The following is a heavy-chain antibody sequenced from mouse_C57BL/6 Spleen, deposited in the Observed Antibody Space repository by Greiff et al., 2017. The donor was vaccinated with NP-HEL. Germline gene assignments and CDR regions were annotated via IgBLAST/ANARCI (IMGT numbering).Heavy chain of an antibody. V-gene: IGHV1-61*01. CDR3: AREGDDYGSNFDV. J-gene: IGHJ1*03. CDR2: IYPSDSET. D-gene: IGHD1-1*01. Sequence: QVQLQQPGAELVRPGSSVKLSCKASGYTFTSYWMDWVKQRPGQGLEWIGNIYPSDSETHYNQKFKDEATLTVDKSSSTAYMQLSSLTSEDSAVYYCAREGDDYGSNFDVWGTVTTVTVSS. CDR1: GYTFTSYW.